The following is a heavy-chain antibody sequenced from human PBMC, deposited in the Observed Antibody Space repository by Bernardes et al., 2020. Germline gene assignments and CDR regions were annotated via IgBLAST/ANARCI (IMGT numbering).Heavy chain of an antibody. CDR3: ARAGIVAAAGVNDY. CDR1: GYTFTSYD. D-gene: IGHD6-13*01. Sequence: ASVKVSCKASGYTFTSYDINWVRQATGQGLEWMGWMNPNSGNTGYAQKFQGRVTMTRNTSISTAYMGLSSLRSEDTAVYYCARAGIVAAAGVNDYWGQGTLVTVSS. V-gene: IGHV1-8*01. CDR2: MNPNSGNT. J-gene: IGHJ4*02.